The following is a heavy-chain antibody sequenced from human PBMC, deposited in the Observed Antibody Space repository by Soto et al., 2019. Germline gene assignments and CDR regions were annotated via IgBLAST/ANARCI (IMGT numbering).Heavy chain of an antibody. D-gene: IGHD2-21*02. CDR3: AKTHDSRNDAFDI. Sequence: SETLSLTCTVSGGFIISYYWSWIRQPPGKGLEWIGYIYYSGSTNYNPSLKSRVTISVDTSKNQFSLKLSSVTAADTAVYYCAKTHDSRNDAFDIWGQGTMVTVSS. J-gene: IGHJ3*02. CDR2: IYYSGST. V-gene: IGHV4-59*01. CDR1: GGFIISYY.